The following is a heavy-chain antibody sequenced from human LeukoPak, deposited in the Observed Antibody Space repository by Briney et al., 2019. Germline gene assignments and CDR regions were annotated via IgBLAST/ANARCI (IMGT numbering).Heavy chain of an antibody. Sequence: GGSLRLSCAASGFTFSSYWMNWARQAPGKGLEWVASINHNGNVNYYVDSVKGRFTISRDNAKNSLYLQMNSLRPEDTALYYCAKDSEVDTAMDIFGGSYLFDYWGQGTLVTVSS. V-gene: IGHV3-7*03. CDR3: AKDSEVDTAMDIFGGSYLFDY. CDR2: INHNGNVN. D-gene: IGHD5-18*01. CDR1: GFTFSSYW. J-gene: IGHJ4*02.